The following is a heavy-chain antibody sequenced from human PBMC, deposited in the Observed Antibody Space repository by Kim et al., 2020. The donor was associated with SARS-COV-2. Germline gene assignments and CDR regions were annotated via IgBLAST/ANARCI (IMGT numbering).Heavy chain of an antibody. CDR2: IYYSGTT. V-gene: IGHV4-61*01. J-gene: IGHJ5*02. CDR1: GGSVSNGTYY. CDR3: AQGSWYNWFDP. D-gene: IGHD6-13*01. Sequence: SETLSLTCTVSGGSVSNGTYYWSWIRRPPGKGLEWIGYIYYSGTTKYNPSLKSRVTISLDSSKNQFSLRLNSVTAADSAVYYCAQGSWYNWFDPWGQGALVTVSS.